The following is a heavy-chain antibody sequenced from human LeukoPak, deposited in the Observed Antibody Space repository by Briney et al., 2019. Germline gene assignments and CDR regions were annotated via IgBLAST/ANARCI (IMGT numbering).Heavy chain of an antibody. CDR2: VTGNGGNT. Sequence: GGSLRLSCVASGFTFSPYGMSWVRQAPGKGLEWVSTVTGNGGNTYYADSVKGRFTISKDNSKNTLYLQMNSLRAEDTAVYYCAKAGYCSGGSCGPVDYWGQGTLVTVSS. J-gene: IGHJ4*02. CDR3: AKAGYCSGGSCGPVDY. D-gene: IGHD2-15*01. CDR1: GFTFSPYG. V-gene: IGHV3-23*01.